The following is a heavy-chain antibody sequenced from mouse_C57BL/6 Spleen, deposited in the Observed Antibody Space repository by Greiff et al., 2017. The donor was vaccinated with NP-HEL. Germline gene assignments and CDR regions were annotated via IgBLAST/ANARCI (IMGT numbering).Heavy chain of an antibody. CDR3: ARHEDRDYSNYGAWFAY. CDR1: GYTFTEYT. J-gene: IGHJ3*01. D-gene: IGHD2-5*01. V-gene: IGHV1-62-2*01. Sequence: VKLQESGAELVKPGASVKLSCKASGYTFTEYTIHWVKQRSGQGLEWIGWFYPGSGSIKYNEKFKDKATLTADKSSSTVYMELSRLTSEDAAFYFCARHEDRDYSNYGAWFAYWGQGTLVTVSA. CDR2: FYPGSGSI.